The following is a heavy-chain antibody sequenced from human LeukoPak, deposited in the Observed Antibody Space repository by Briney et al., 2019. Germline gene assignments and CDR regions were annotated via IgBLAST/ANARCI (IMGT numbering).Heavy chain of an antibody. CDR3: ARGVAAAGSNY. Sequence: PSETLSLTCTVSGGSISSGGYYWSWIRQPPGKGLEWIGYIYHSGSTYYNPSLKSRVTISVDRSKNQFSLKLSSVTAADTAVYYCARGVAAAGSNYWGQGTLVTVSS. V-gene: IGHV4-30-2*01. CDR2: IYHSGST. D-gene: IGHD6-13*01. CDR1: GGSISSGGYY. J-gene: IGHJ4*02.